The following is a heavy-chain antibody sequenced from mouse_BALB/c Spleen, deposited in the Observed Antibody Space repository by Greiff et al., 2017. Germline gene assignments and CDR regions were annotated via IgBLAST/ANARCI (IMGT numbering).Heavy chain of an antibody. CDR2: IDPANGNT. V-gene: IGHV14-3*02. J-gene: IGHJ4*01. CDR3: ARDDYYAMDY. CDR1: GFNIKDTY. Sequence: EVKLVESGAELVKPGASVKLSCTASGFNIKDTYMHWVKQRPEQGLEWIGRIDPANGNTKYDPKFQGKATITADTSSNTAYLQLSSLTSEDTAVYYCARDDYYAMDYWGQGTSVTVSS.